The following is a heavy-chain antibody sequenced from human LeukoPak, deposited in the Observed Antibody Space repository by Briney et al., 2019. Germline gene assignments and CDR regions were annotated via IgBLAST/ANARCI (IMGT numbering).Heavy chain of an antibody. CDR2: ISSSGSYI. J-gene: IGHJ4*02. D-gene: IGHD2-8*01. V-gene: IGHV3-21*01. CDR3: AAGYCTNGVCSNFDY. CDR1: GFTFSRYS. Sequence: PGGSLRLSCAASGFTFSRYSLNWVRPAPGKGVECVSSISSSGSYIYYADSVKSRFTISRDNAKNSLYLQMNSLRAEDTAVDYCAAGYCTNGVCSNFDYWGQGTLVTVSS.